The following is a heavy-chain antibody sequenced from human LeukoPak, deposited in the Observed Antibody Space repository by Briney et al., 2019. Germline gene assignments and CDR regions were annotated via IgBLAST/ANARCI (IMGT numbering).Heavy chain of an antibody. J-gene: IGHJ3*02. CDR2: ISAYNGNT. Sequence: GASVKVSCKXSGYTFTSYGISWVRQAPGQGLERMGWISAYNGNTNYAQKLQGRVTVTTDTSTSTTYMELRSLRSDDTAVYYCVQVAVAGTVGAFDIWGQGTMVTVSS. CDR1: GYTFTSYG. V-gene: IGHV1-18*01. D-gene: IGHD6-19*01. CDR3: VQVAVAGTVGAFDI.